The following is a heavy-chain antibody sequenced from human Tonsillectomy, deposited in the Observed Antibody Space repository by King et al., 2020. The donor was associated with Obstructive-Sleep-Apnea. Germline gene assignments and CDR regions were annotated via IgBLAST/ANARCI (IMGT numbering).Heavy chain of an antibody. J-gene: IGHJ4*02. V-gene: IGHV4-59*01. CDR2: IYYSGST. D-gene: IGHD4-17*01. CDR1: GGYISSYY. Sequence: VQLQQSGPGLVKPSETLSLTCTVSGGYISSYYWSWIRQPPGKGLEWIGKIYYSGSTNYSPSLKSRVTISVDRSKNQFSLRLSSVTAADTAVYYCAGGAYGDYGLDYWGQGTLVSVSS. CDR3: AGGAYGDYGLDY.